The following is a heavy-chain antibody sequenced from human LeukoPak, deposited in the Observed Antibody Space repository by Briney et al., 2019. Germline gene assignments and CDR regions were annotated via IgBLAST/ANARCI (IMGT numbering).Heavy chain of an antibody. CDR1: GGSISSSSYY. D-gene: IGHD3-9*01. V-gene: IGHV4-39*07. CDR2: IYYSGST. J-gene: IGHJ6*03. CDR3: ARGAIFDWLLYYYMDV. Sequence: KPSETLSLTCTVSGGSISSSSYYWGWIRQPPGKGLEWIGSIYYSGSTYYNPSLKSRVTISVDTSKNQFSLKLSSVTAADTAVYYCARGAIFDWLLYYYMDVWGKGTTVTVSS.